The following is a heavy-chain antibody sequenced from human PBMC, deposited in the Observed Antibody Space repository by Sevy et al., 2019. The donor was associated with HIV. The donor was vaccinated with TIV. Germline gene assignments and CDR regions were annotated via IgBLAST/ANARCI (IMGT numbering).Heavy chain of an antibody. V-gene: IGHV3-33*01. Sequence: GGSLRLSCAASGFTFSSYGMHWVRQAPGKGLEWVAVIWYDGSNKYYADSVKGRFTISRDNSKNTLYLQMNSLRAEDTAVYYCARAGKRQNSGYDYQDYDYGMDVWGQGTTVTVSS. CDR1: GFTFSSYG. CDR3: ARAGKRQNSGYDYQDYDYGMDV. J-gene: IGHJ6*02. CDR2: IWYDGSNK. D-gene: IGHD5-12*01.